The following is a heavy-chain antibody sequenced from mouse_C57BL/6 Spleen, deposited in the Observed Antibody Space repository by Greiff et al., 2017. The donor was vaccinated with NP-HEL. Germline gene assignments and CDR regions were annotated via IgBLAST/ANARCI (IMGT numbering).Heavy chain of an antibody. CDR2: IDPSDSYT. CDR1: GYTFTSYW. Sequence: QVQLQQPGAELVKPGASVKLSCKASGYTFTSYWMQWVKQRPGQGLEWIGEIDPSDSYTNYNQKFKGKATLTVDPSSSTAYMQLSSLTSEDSAVYYCARFRYYGSSSYWGQGTTLTVSS. CDR3: ARFRYYGSSSY. D-gene: IGHD1-1*01. J-gene: IGHJ2*01. V-gene: IGHV1-50*01.